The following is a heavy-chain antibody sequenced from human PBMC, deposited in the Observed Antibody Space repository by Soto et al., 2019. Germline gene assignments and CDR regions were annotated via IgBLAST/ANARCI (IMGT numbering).Heavy chain of an antibody. V-gene: IGHV3-23*01. CDR1: GFSFISHA. CDR3: AKDLANWYFDL. J-gene: IGHJ2*01. Sequence: EVQLLESGGNLVQPGGSLRLSCAASGFSFISHAMSWVRQAPGKGLEVVSGISGSGGSSFYADSVKGRFTISRDNSKNTLYLQMNSLRAEDTAVYYCAKDLANWYFDLWGRGTLVTVSS. CDR2: ISGSGGSS.